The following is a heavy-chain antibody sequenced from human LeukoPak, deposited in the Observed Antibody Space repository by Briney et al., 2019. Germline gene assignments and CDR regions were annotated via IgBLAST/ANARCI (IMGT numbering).Heavy chain of an antibody. Sequence: GGSLRLSCAASGFTFSSYAMSWVRQTPGKGLEWVSGISWNSGSIGYADSVKGRFTISRDNAKNSLYLQMNSLRAEDTAVYYCARLGAARPDFDYWGQGTLVTVSS. D-gene: IGHD6-6*01. CDR1: GFTFSSYA. CDR2: ISWNSGSI. J-gene: IGHJ4*02. V-gene: IGHV3-20*04. CDR3: ARLGAARPDFDY.